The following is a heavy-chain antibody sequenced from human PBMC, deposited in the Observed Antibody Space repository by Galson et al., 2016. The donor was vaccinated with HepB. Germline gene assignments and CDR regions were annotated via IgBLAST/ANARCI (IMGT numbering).Heavy chain of an antibody. CDR2: IYYSGTT. D-gene: IGHD6-13*01. CDR3: ARESSSWYQNWFDP. CDR1: STKSYY. Sequence: STKSYYWSWIRQPPGKGLEWIGYIYYSGTTNYNPSLRSRVTMSVDTSKNQFSLNLSSVTAADTAVYYCARESSSWYQNWFDPWGQGTLVTVSS. V-gene: IGHV4-59*12. J-gene: IGHJ5*02.